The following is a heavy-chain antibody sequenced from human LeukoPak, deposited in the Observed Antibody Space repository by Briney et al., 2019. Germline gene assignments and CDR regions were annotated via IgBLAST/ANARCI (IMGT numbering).Heavy chain of an antibody. CDR3: ARLGWNRNYYGSGSYGFDY. CDR1: GFTFSSYA. CDR2: ISGSGGST. Sequence: GGSLRLSCAASGFTFSSYAMSWVRQAPGKGLEWVSAISGSGGSTYYADSVKGRFTISRDNSKNTLYLQMNSLRAEDTAVYYCARLGWNRNYYGSGSYGFDYWGQGTLVTVSS. J-gene: IGHJ4*02. D-gene: IGHD3-10*01. V-gene: IGHV3-23*01.